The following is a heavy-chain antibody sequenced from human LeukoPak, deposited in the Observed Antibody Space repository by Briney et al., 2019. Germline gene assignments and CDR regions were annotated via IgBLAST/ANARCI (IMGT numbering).Heavy chain of an antibody. J-gene: IGHJ4*02. V-gene: IGHV4-34*01. CDR2: IHYSGSA. CDR3: ARGQWFRAF. CDR1: GGSFSGYY. D-gene: IGHD3-10*01. Sequence: SETLSLTCAVYGGSFSGYYWTWIRQPPGKGLEWIGEIHYSGSATYNPSLKSRVTISVDTSKNQSSLKMNSVTAADTAVYYCARGQWFRAFWGRGTPVTVSS.